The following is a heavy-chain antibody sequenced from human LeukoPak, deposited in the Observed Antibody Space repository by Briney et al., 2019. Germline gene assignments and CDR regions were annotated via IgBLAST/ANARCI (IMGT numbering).Heavy chain of an antibody. CDR2: IYHTGTT. D-gene: IGHD3-10*01. CDR3: GRDLGGSGSYYYE. V-gene: IGHV4-38-2*02. J-gene: IGHJ4*02. Sequence: PSETLSLTCAVSGYSISSGYYWGWLRQPPGKGLEWIASIYHTGTTYYNPSLKSRVTISLDTSKNQFSLKLSSVTAADMAVYYCGRDLGGSGSYYYEWGQGTLVTVSS. CDR1: GYSISSGYY.